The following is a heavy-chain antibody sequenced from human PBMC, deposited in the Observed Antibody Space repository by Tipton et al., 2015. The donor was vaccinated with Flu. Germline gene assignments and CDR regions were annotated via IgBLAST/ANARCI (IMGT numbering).Heavy chain of an antibody. V-gene: IGHV4-31*03. J-gene: IGHJ6*02. CDR1: GGSISSGGYY. CDR3: AREFGNCSGGRCYSYKHYYGMDV. CDR2: IYYSGST. Sequence: TLSLTCTVSGGSISSGGYYWSWIRQHPGKGLEWIGYIYYSGSTYYNPSLKSRVTISVDTSKNQFSLKLSSVTAAATAVYYCAREFGNCSGGRCYSYKHYYGMDVCGQGTTFTVSS. D-gene: IGHD2-15*01.